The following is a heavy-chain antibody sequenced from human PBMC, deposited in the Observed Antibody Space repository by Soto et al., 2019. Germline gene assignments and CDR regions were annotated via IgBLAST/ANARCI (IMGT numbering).Heavy chain of an antibody. Sequence: GGSLRLSCAASGFTFSDYYMCWIRQAPGKGLEWVSYISSSGSTIYYADSVKGRFTISRDNAKNSLYLQMNSLRAEDTAVYYCARWARLVQPATNTQLYYYYYMDVWGKGTTVTVSS. D-gene: IGHD6-19*01. CDR2: ISSSGSTI. J-gene: IGHJ6*03. CDR3: ARWARLVQPATNTQLYYYYYMDV. V-gene: IGHV3-11*01. CDR1: GFTFSDYY.